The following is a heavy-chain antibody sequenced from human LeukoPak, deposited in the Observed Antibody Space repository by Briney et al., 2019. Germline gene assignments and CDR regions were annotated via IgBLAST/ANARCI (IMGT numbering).Heavy chain of an antibody. CDR1: GFTFSSYW. CDR3: ARDKKYYDFWSGLRFYGMDV. D-gene: IGHD3-3*01. Sequence: PGGSLRLSCAASGFTFSSYWMHWVRQAPGKGLVWVSRINSDGSSTSYADSVKGRFTISRDNAKNSLYLQMNSLRAEDTAVYYCARDKKYYDFWSGLRFYGMDVWGQGTTVTVSS. V-gene: IGHV3-74*01. CDR2: INSDGSST. J-gene: IGHJ6*02.